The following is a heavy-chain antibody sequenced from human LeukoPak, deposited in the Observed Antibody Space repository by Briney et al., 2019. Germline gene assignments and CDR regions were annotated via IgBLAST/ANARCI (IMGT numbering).Heavy chain of an antibody. CDR2: IYYSGST. CDR3: AKVSDRDSSGYYWGFEY. CDR1: GGSISGYY. J-gene: IGHJ4*02. D-gene: IGHD3-22*01. V-gene: IGHV4-59*08. Sequence: SETLSLTCTVSGGSISGYYWSWIRQPPGKGLQCIGYIYYSGSTNYNPSLKSRVTISVDTSRNQFSLKLTSVTAADTAVYYCAKVSDRDSSGYYWGFEYWGQGTLVTVSS.